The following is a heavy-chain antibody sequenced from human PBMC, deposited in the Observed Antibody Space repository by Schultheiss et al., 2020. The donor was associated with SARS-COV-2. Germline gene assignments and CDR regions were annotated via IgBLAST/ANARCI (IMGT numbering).Heavy chain of an antibody. CDR2: ISYDGSNK. Sequence: GGSLRLSCAASGFTFSSYGMHWVRQAPGKGLEWVAVISYDGSNKYYADSVKGRFTISRDNAKNSLYLQMNSLRAEDTAVYYCARAIPEWGSSGFDYWGQGTLVTVSS. D-gene: IGHD3-22*01. J-gene: IGHJ4*02. CDR1: GFTFSSYG. CDR3: ARAIPEWGSSGFDY. V-gene: IGHV3-30*03.